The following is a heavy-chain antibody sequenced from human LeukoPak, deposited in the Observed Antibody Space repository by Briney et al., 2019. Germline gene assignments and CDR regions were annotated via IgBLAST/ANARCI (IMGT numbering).Heavy chain of an antibody. D-gene: IGHD3-9*01. CDR3: ARIRYFDWLRRYYFDY. V-gene: IGHV4-34*01. CDR2: INHSGST. CDR1: GGSFSGYY. Sequence: SSETLSLTCAVYGGSFSGYYWSWIRQPPGKGLDWIGEINHSGSTNYNPSLKSRVTISVDTYKNQFSLKLSSVNAADTAVYYCARIRYFDWLRRYYFDYWGQGTLVTVSS. J-gene: IGHJ4*02.